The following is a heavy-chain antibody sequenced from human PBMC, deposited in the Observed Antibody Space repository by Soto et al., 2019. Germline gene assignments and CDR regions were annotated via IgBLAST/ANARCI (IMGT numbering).Heavy chain of an antibody. CDR2: INHSGST. CDR3: ARGADGIFDY. CDR1: GGSFSGYY. J-gene: IGHJ4*02. Sequence: TSETLSLTCAVYGGSFSGYYWSWIRQPPGKGLEWIGEINHSGSTNYNPSLKSRVTISVDTSKNQFSLKLSSVTAADTAVYYCARGADGIFDYWGQGTLVTVSS. V-gene: IGHV4-34*01. D-gene: IGHD3-3*02.